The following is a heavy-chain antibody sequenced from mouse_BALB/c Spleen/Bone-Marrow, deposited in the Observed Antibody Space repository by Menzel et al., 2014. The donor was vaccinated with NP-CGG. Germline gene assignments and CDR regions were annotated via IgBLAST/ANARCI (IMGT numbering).Heavy chain of an antibody. CDR1: GYSFTSYW. CDR3: TRSITTAVEFDY. J-gene: IGHJ2*03. D-gene: IGHD1-1*01. Sequence: EVQLQQSGTVLARPGASVKMFCKASGYSFTSYWMYWIKQRPGQGLEWIGAIYPGNSGTSYNQNFKGKAKLTAVTSASTAYMELSSLTNEDSAVYYCTRSITTAVEFDYWGQGTSLTVSS. V-gene: IGHV1-5*01. CDR2: IYPGNSGT.